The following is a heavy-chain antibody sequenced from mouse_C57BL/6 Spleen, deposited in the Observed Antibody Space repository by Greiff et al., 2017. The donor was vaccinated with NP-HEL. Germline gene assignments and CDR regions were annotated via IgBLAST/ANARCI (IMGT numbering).Heavy chain of an antibody. D-gene: IGHD1-1*01. J-gene: IGHJ2*01. CDR3: TTCPYYYGSIGGDY. CDR1: GFNIKDDY. CDR2: IDPENGDT. Sequence: VQLQQSGAELVRPGASVKLSCTASGFNIKDDYMHWVKQRPEQGLEWIGWIDPENGDTEYASKFQGKAPITADTSSNTAYLQLSSLTSEDTAVYYCTTCPYYYGSIGGDYWGQGTTLTVSS. V-gene: IGHV14-4*01.